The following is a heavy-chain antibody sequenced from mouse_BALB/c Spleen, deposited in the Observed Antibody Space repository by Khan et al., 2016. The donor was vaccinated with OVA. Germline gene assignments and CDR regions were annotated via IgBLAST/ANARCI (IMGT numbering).Heavy chain of an antibody. Sequence: QVQLKESGPGLVAPSQSLSITCTVSGFSLTTYGVNWIRQPPGKGLEWLGVIWGDGNTNYHSALISRLSISKDNSKSQVFLTLNSLQTDDTATYYGAKVGDGSTYAMDSWGQGTSVTVSS. D-gene: IGHD2-3*01. V-gene: IGHV2-3*01. J-gene: IGHJ4*01. CDR3: AKVGDGSTYAMDS. CDR2: IWGDGNT. CDR1: GFSLTTYG.